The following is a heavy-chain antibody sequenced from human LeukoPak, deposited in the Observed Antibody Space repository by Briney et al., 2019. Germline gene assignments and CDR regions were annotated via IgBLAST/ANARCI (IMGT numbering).Heavy chain of an antibody. CDR2: ISYDGSNK. D-gene: IGHD1-26*01. V-gene: IGHV3-30*03. Sequence: GGSLRLSCAASGFTFSSYGMHWVRQAPGKGLEWVAVISYDGSNKYYADSVKGRFTISRDNSKNTLYLQMNSLRAEDTAVYYCARDKKDVGATQDYYYYGMDVWGQGTTVTVSS. CDR1: GFTFSSYG. J-gene: IGHJ6*02. CDR3: ARDKKDVGATQDYYYYGMDV.